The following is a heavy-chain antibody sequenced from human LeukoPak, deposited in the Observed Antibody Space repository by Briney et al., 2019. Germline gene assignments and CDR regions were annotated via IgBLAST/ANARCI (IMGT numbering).Heavy chain of an antibody. CDR3: AREAVAGAFDY. Sequence: PSETLSLTCTVSGGPISSYYWSWIRQPPGKGLEWIGYIYYSGSTNYNPSLKSRVTISVDTSKNQFSLRLNSVTAADTAVYYCAREAVAGAFDYWGQGTLVTVSS. CDR2: IYYSGST. V-gene: IGHV4-59*01. J-gene: IGHJ4*02. CDR1: GGPISSYY. D-gene: IGHD6-19*01.